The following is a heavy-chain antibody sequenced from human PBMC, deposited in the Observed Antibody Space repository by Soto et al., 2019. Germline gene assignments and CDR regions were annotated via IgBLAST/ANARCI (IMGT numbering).Heavy chain of an antibody. Sequence: SETLALTCTVSGGSITTGGYYWSWIRQLPGKGLEWIGHRYYSESTYYNPSLKSRVSISLDTSKNQFSLKLSFVTAADTAMYYCARTKGRGGSCYSWALDYWGQGTAGTSPQ. CDR2: RYYSEST. J-gene: IGHJ4*02. CDR1: GGSITTGGYY. D-gene: IGHD2-15*01. CDR3: ARTKGRGGSCYSWALDY. V-gene: IGHV4-31*03.